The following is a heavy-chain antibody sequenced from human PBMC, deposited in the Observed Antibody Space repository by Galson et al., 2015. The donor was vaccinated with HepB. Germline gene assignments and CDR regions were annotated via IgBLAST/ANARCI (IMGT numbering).Heavy chain of an antibody. CDR2: IIPIFGTA. CDR3: ARDLGRELPVHFDY. D-gene: IGHD1-26*01. CDR1: GGTFSSYA. V-gene: IGHV1-69*13. J-gene: IGHJ4*02. Sequence: SVKVSCKASGGTFSSYAISWVRQAPGQGLEWMGGIIPIFGTANYAQKFQGRVTITADESTSTAYMELSSLRSEDTAVYYCARDLGRELPVHFDYWGQGTLVTVSS.